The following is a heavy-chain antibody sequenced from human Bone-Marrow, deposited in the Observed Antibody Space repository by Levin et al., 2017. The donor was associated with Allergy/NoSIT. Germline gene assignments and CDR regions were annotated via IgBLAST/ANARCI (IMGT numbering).Heavy chain of an antibody. V-gene: IGHV3-30-3*01. D-gene: IGHD3-22*01. CDR3: ATSFYDSSDYNEWDLYY. J-gene: IGHJ4*02. Sequence: PGGSLRLSCAASAFTFSSYSMHWFRQAPGKGLEWVAFISFDGSTQYYADSVKGRFTISRDNSKNTLYLQMNSLRAEDTAVYYCATSFYDSSDYNEWDLYYWGQGTLVTVSS. CDR1: AFTFSSYS. CDR2: ISFDGSTQ.